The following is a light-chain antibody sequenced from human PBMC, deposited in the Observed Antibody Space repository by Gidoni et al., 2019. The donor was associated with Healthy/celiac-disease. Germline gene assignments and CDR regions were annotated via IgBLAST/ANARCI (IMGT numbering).Light chain of an antibody. V-gene: IGKV3-11*01. Sequence: EIVLTQSPATLSLSPGERATLSCRASQSVSSYLAWYQQKPGQAPRLLIYAASNRATGIPARFSGSGSGTDFTLTISSLEPEDFAVYYCQQRSNWLTFXGXTKVXIK. J-gene: IGKJ4*01. CDR3: QQRSNWLT. CDR2: AAS. CDR1: QSVSSY.